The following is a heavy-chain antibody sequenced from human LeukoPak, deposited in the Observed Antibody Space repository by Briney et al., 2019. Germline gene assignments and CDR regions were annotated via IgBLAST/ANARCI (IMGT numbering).Heavy chain of an antibody. CDR1: GYTFTSYD. Sequence: GASVTVSFTASGYTFTSYDINWVRQATGQGLEWMGWMNPNSGNTGCAQKFQGRVTMTRNTSISTAYMELSSLRSEDTAVYYCARGRVGWFGESSANWFDPWGQGTLVTVSS. J-gene: IGHJ5*02. D-gene: IGHD3-10*01. CDR2: MNPNSGNT. CDR3: ARGRVGWFGESSANWFDP. V-gene: IGHV1-8*01.